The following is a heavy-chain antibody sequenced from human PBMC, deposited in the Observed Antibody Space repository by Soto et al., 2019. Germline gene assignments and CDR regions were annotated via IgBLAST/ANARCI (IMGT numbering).Heavy chain of an antibody. J-gene: IGHJ3*01. D-gene: IGHD2-15*01. Sequence: PVGSLRLSCVASGFTFSTYTMSWVRQAPGKGLEWVSGISWSSGSIGYADSVRGRFTISRDNAKNSLYLQMNSLRAEDTALYYCAKDRGYFCGGSCYGDAFDFWGQGTMVTVSS. CDR3: AKDRGYFCGGSCYGDAFDF. CDR2: ISWSSGSI. V-gene: IGHV3-9*01. CDR1: GFTFSTYT.